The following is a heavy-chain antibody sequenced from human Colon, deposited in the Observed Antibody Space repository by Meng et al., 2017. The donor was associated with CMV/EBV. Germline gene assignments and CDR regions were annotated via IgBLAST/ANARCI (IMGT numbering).Heavy chain of an antibody. CDR2: IYHSGST. Sequence: SETLSLTCSASGASISSSQYYWGWIRQPPGKGLEWIASIYHSGSTYYNPSLKSRVTISVDTSKNRFSLKLSSVAAADTAVYYCAKRETRIDDSSGYWGWGQGTRVTVSS. D-gene: IGHD3-22*01. CDR1: GASISSSQYY. CDR3: AKRETRIDDSSGYWG. J-gene: IGHJ4*02. V-gene: IGHV4-39*01.